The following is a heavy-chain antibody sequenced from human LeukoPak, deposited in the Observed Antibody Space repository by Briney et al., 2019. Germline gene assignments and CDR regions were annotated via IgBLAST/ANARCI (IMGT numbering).Heavy chain of an antibody. Sequence: ASVEVSCKASGYTFTSYGISWVRQAPGQGLEWMGWISAYNGNTNYAQKLQGRVTMTTDTSTSTAYMELRSLRSDDTAVYYCARGKYYDILMGLNNWGQGTLVTVSS. D-gene: IGHD3-9*01. J-gene: IGHJ4*02. CDR3: ARGKYYDILMGLNN. V-gene: IGHV1-18*01. CDR1: GYTFTSYG. CDR2: ISAYNGNT.